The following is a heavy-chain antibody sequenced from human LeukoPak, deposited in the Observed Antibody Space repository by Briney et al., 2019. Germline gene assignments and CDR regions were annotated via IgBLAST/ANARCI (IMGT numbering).Heavy chain of an antibody. CDR2: ISAYNGNT. CDR1: GYTFTSYG. D-gene: IGHD3-10*01. Sequence: GASVKVSCKASGYTFTSYGISWVRQAPGQGLEWMGWISAYNGNTNYAQKLQGRVTMTTDTSTSTAYMELRSLRSDGTAVYYCARSGHQTYYYGSGSSHTAYYFDYWGQGTLVTVSS. CDR3: ARSGHQTYYYGSGSSHTAYYFDY. V-gene: IGHV1-18*01. J-gene: IGHJ4*02.